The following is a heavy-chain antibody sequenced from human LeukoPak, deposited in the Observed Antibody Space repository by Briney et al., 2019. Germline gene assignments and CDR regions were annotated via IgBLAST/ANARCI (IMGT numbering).Heavy chain of an antibody. Sequence: PGGSLRLSCAASGFIFSNYGMSWVRQAPGKGLEWVSSISFSSTHIYYADSIQGRFTISRDNSKNTLYLQMNSLRAEDTAVYYCAITMVRGVTDYWGQGTLVTVSS. J-gene: IGHJ4*02. CDR2: ISFSSTHI. CDR1: GFIFSNYG. V-gene: IGHV3-21*04. CDR3: AITMVRGVTDY. D-gene: IGHD3-10*01.